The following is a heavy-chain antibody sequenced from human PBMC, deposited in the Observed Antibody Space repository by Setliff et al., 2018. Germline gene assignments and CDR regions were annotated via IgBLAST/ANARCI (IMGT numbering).Heavy chain of an antibody. D-gene: IGHD3-9*01. CDR3: ARDYVLRYFDRPHTLKSYYYYGMDV. Sequence: PGGSLRLSCAASGFTFSSYWMSWVRQAPGKGLEWVANIKQDGSEKYYVDSVKGRFTISRDNAKNALYLQMNSLSAEDTAVYYCARDYVLRYFDRPHTLKSYYYYGMDVWGQGTTVTVSS. CDR2: IKQDGSEK. CDR1: GFTFSSYW. J-gene: IGHJ6*02. V-gene: IGHV3-7*01.